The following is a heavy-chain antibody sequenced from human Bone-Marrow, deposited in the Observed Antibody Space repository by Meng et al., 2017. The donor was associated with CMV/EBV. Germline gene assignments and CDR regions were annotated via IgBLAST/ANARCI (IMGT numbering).Heavy chain of an antibody. V-gene: IGHV3-23*04. CDR1: GFSIGYNA. Sequence: EVYLVESGGGLVQPGGSLRLSCAASGFSIGYNAMSWVRQAPGKGLEWVSAIEGSNDNTHYAESVKGRFTISRDTSKNTLYLQMNYLTAEDTAMYYCAKDIFRWAFDYWGHGTLVTVSS. D-gene: IGHD1-26*01. CDR2: IEGSNDNT. J-gene: IGHJ4*01. CDR3: AKDIFRWAFDY.